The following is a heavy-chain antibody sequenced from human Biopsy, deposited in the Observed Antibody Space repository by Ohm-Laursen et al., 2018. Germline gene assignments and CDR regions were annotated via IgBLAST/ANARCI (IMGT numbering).Heavy chain of an antibody. V-gene: IGHV4-39*01. D-gene: IGHD3-10*01. CDR3: ARHSSGSGRDF. Sequence: GTLSLTCTVTDGSISNIINYWGWIRQPLGKGLEWLGSIYHTGIIDYNPSLKSLVTISVDTFNNQSSLKLSSLTAADTAVYYCARHSSGSGRDFWGQGTLVTVSS. CDR2: IYHTGII. J-gene: IGHJ4*02. CDR1: DGSISNIINY.